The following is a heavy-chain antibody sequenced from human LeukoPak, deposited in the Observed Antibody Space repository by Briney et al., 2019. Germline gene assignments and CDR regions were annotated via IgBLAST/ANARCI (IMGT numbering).Heavy chain of an antibody. CDR1: GFTFSSYG. CDR3: AKELAWGSYRYYFDY. J-gene: IGHJ4*02. Sequence: GGSLRLSCAASGFTFSSYGMHWVRQAPGKGLEWVAVIWYDGSNKYYADSVKGRFTISRDNSKNTLYLQMNSLRAEDTAVYYCAKELAWGSYRYYFDYWGQGTLVTVSS. CDR2: IWYDGSNK. D-gene: IGHD3-16*02. V-gene: IGHV3-33*06.